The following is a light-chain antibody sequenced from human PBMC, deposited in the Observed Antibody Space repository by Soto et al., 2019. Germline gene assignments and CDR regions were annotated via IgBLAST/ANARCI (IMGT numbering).Light chain of an antibody. J-gene: IGKJ1*01. CDR1: QSISSY. CDR2: AAS. CDR3: QQSYSTPWT. V-gene: IGKV1-39*01. Sequence: DIQMTQSPSSLTASVGDRVTITCRASQSISSYLNWYQQKPGKAPKLMIYAASRLQSGVPSRFRGSGYGPDFTLTISSLQPEDFATYSCQQSYSTPWTFGQGTKVEIK.